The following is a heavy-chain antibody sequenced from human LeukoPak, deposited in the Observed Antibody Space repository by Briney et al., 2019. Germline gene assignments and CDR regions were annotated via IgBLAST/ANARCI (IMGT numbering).Heavy chain of an antibody. CDR3: ARDLGVMVRAFDI. D-gene: IGHD5-18*01. J-gene: IGHJ3*02. CDR1: GGSISSSSYY. CDR2: INYSGST. V-gene: IGHV4-39*02. Sequence: SEALSLTCTVSGGSISSSSYYWGWIRQPPGKGLEWIGSINYSGSTYYNPSLKSRVTISVDTSKNQFSLKLSSVTAADTAVYYCARDLGVMVRAFDIWGQGTMVTVSS.